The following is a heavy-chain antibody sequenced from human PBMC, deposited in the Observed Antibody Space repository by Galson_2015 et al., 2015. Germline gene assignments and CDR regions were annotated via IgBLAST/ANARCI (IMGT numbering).Heavy chain of an antibody. CDR2: IYSGGST. CDR1: GFTVSTNY. V-gene: IGHV3-53*01. CDR3: ARGELRYYFDN. Sequence: SLRLSCAASGFTVSTNYMSWVRQAPGKGLEWVSLIYSGGSTQYADSVQGRFTISRDNSKNTLYLQMNSLRAEDTAVYYCARGELRYYFDNWGQGTLVTVSS. D-gene: IGHD3-3*01. J-gene: IGHJ4*02.